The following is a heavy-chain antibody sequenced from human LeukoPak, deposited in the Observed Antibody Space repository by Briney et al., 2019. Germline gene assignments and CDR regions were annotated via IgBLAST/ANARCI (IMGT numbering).Heavy chain of an antibody. Sequence: GSLRLSCAATGFTFSSYAMSWVRQPPGKGLEWIGEINHSGSTNYNPSLKSRVTISVDTSKNQFSLKLSSVTAADTAVYYCARGHDSSGRVDYWGQGTLVTVSS. J-gene: IGHJ4*02. CDR2: INHSGST. V-gene: IGHV4-34*01. CDR1: GFTFSSYA. D-gene: IGHD3-22*01. CDR3: ARGHDSSGRVDY.